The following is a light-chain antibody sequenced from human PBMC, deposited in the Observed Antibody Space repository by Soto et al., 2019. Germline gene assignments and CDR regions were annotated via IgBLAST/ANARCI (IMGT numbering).Light chain of an antibody. V-gene: IGKV3-20*01. CDR1: QSVSNNY. Sequence: EIVLTQSPGTLSLSPGERANLSCRASQSVSNNYLAWYQQKPGQAPRLLIYGASNRATGIPDRFSGSWSGTDFTLTISRLEPEDFAVYYCQQYGSSGTFGQGTKVDIK. CDR2: GAS. J-gene: IGKJ1*01. CDR3: QQYGSSGT.